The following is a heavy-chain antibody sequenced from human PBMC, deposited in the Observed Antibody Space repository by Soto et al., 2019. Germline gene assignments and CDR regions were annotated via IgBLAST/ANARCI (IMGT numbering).Heavy chain of an antibody. D-gene: IGHD3-16*01. CDR2: TWSGGTT. CDR3: AGRLATAASLDY. CDR1: GLIVSSNS. J-gene: IGHJ4*02. V-gene: IGHV3-53*01. Sequence: EVQLVESGGGLIQPGGSLRLSCAASGLIVSSNSLTWVRQAPGKGLECVSLTWSGGTTYYADSVRGRYTISSDNSKNTMDLQMNSLSAEDTAVYYCAGRLATAASLDYWGQGTLVTVSS.